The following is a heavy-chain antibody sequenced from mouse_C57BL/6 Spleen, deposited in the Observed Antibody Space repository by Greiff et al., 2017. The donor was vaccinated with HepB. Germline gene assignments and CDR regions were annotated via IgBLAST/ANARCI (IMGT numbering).Heavy chain of an antibody. D-gene: IGHD1-1*01. J-gene: IGHJ1*03. CDR3: ARGPLYGSSYGYFDV. Sequence: DVKLVESEGGLVQPGSSMKLSCTASGFTFSDYYMAWVRQVPEKGLEWVANINYDGSSTYYLDSLKSRFIISRDNAKNILYLQMSSLKSEDTATYYCARGPLYGSSYGYFDVWGTGTTVTVSS. CDR2: INYDGSST. V-gene: IGHV5-16*01. CDR1: GFTFSDYY.